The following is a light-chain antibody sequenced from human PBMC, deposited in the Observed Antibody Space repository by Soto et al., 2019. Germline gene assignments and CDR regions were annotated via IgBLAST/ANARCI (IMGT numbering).Light chain of an antibody. Sequence: QSALTQAASVSGSPGQSITISCTGASSDFGDHKSVSWYQHHPGKAPKLIIYESSNRPSGVSNRFSAYKSGNTASLTISGLQAEDEADYYCSSYTSTSTLVFGGGTQLTVL. CDR3: SSYTSTSTLV. V-gene: IGLV2-14*01. J-gene: IGLJ2*01. CDR1: SSDFGDHKS. CDR2: ESS.